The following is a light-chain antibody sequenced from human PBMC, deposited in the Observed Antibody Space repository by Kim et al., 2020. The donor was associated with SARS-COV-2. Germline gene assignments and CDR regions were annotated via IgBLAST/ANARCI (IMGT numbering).Light chain of an antibody. CDR2: FDS. CDR1: NIEGKS. J-gene: IGLJ2*01. CDR3: QVWDSSSDHLV. Sequence: SYELTQPPSVSVAPGRTATITCGGNNIEGKSVHWYQQKPGQAPVLVIYFDSDRPSGIPERFSGSNSANTATLTISRVEAGDEADYYCQVWDSSSDHLVFGGGTK. V-gene: IGLV3-21*04.